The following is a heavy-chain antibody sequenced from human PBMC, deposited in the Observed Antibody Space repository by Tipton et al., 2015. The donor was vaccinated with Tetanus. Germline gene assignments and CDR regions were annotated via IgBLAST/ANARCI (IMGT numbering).Heavy chain of an antibody. CDR3: ARDRGDYIFYGMDV. Sequence: QMQLVQSGAELKKPGASVKVSCTASGYTFTGYYMYWVRQAPGQGLEWGGWIDPNSGDTIYAQNFQGRVTMTRDTSMSTVYMELSRLRTDDTAVYYCARDRGDYIFYGMDVWGPGTTVTVSS. CDR1: GYTFTGYY. J-gene: IGHJ6*02. CDR2: IDPNSGDT. D-gene: IGHD3-22*01. V-gene: IGHV1-2*02.